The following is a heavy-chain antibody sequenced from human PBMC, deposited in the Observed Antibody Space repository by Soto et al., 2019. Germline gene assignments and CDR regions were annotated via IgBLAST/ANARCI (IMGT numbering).Heavy chain of an antibody. D-gene: IGHD6-13*01. J-gene: IGHJ6*02. CDR1: GGTFSSYA. V-gene: IGHV1-69*13. CDR3: ARPGVAAENETYYYYGMDV. Sequence: ASVKVSCKASGGTFSSYAISWVRQAPGQGLEWMGGIIPIFGTANYAQKFQGRVTITADESTSTAYMELSSLRSEDTAVYYCARPGVAAENETYYYYGMDVWGQGTTVTVSS. CDR2: IIPIFGTA.